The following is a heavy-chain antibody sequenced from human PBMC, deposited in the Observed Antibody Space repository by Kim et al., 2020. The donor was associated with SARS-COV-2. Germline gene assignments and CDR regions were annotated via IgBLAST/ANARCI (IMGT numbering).Heavy chain of an antibody. J-gene: IGHJ6*02. CDR3: ARDRQWLVESYYYYGMDV. V-gene: IGHV3-66*01. D-gene: IGHD6-19*01. Sequence: KGRFTISRDNSKNTLYLQMNSLRAEDTAVYYCARDRQWLVESYYYYGMDVWGQGTTVTVSS.